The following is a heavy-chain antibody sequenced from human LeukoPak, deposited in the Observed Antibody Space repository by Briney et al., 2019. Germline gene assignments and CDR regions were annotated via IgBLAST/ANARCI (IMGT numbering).Heavy chain of an antibody. V-gene: IGHV3-23*01. J-gene: IGHJ4*02. CDR2: ISGSGGST. D-gene: IGHD2-15*01. CDR1: GFTFSSYA. CDR3: AKDFSYCSGGSCYRSFDY. Sequence: GGSLRLSCAASGFTFSSYAMSWVRQAPGKGLEWVSAISGSGGSTYYADSVKGRFTISRDNSKNTLYLQMISLRAEDTAVYYCAKDFSYCSGGSCYRSFDYWGQGTLVTVSS.